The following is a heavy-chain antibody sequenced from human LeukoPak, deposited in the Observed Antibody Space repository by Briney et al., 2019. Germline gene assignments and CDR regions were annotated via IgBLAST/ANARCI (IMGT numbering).Heavy chain of an antibody. D-gene: IGHD3-9*01. Sequence: PSETLSLTCIVSSGSINSGNYYWGWIRQPPGKGLEWIGSIYYTGRTYYNPSLESRATISVDTSKNQFSLKLSSVTAADTAVYYCARRPAPFDLLLFAFDMWGQGTMVTVSS. CDR2: IYYTGRT. CDR3: ARRPAPFDLLLFAFDM. J-gene: IGHJ3*02. V-gene: IGHV4-39*01. CDR1: SGSINSGNYY.